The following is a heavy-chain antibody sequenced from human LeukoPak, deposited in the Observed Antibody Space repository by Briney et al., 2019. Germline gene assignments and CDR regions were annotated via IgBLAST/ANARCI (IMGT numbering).Heavy chain of an antibody. D-gene: IGHD3-22*01. CDR3: ARLDDSSGFDY. V-gene: IGHV5-51*01. CDR2: IYPGDSDT. Sequence: GESLKISCKGSGYTFNTYWVGWVRQMPGKGLEWMGIIYPGDSDTRYSPSFQGQDTISADKSISTAYLQWSSLKASDTAMYYCARLDDSSGFDYWGQGTLVTVSS. CDR1: GYTFNTYW. J-gene: IGHJ4*02.